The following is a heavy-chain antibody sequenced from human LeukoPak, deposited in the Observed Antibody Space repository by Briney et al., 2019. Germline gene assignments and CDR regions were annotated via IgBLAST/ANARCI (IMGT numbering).Heavy chain of an antibody. D-gene: IGHD6-13*01. CDR3: ARSLQLVRTFDI. Sequence: PSETLSLTCTVSGGSISSYYWSWIRQPPGKGLEWIGYIYYSGSANYNPSLKSRVTISVDTSKNQFSLKLSSVTAADTAVYYCARSLQLVRTFDIWGQGTLVTVSS. V-gene: IGHV4-59*01. J-gene: IGHJ3*02. CDR2: IYYSGSA. CDR1: GGSISSYY.